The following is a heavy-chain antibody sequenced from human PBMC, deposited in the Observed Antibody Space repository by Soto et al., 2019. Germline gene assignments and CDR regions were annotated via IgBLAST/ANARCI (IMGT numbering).Heavy chain of an antibody. D-gene: IGHD3-16*01. Sequence: KTSETLSLTCTVSGGSIFSHLWSWIRQPPGKGLEWIGYVSRSGSTTHNPSLKSRVTISLDTSQNQVSLQLRSVTAADTAVYYCAREGPLSGDAFDIWGRGTKVTVSS. V-gene: IGHV4-59*11. J-gene: IGHJ3*02. CDR1: GGSIFSHL. CDR2: VSRSGST. CDR3: AREGPLSGDAFDI.